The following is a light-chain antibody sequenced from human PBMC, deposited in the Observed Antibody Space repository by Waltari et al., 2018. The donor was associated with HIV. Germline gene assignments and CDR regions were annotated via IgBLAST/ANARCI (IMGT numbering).Light chain of an antibody. CDR1: NSDIGASNF. CDR2: GVT. CDR3: SSYTSFKTVV. Sequence: QSALTQPASVSGSPGQSITISCTGTNSDIGASNFVPWYQQHPDQATRLILFGVTRRPSGISSRFSGLKSGNTASLTIFGLQDEDEADYYCSSYTSFKTVVFGGGTKLTVL. V-gene: IGLV2-14*01. J-gene: IGLJ3*02.